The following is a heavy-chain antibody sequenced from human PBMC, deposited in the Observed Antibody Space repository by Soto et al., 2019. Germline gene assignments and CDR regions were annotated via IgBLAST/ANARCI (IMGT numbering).Heavy chain of an antibody. CDR1: GGSISSSNW. D-gene: IGHD2-15*01. CDR2: IYHSGST. Sequence: SETLSLTXAVSGGSISSSNWWSWVRQPPGKGLEWIGEIYHSGSTNYNPSLKSRVTISVDKSKNQFSLKLSSVTAADTAVYYCARALRYCRGGSCYFFPYYYYGMDVWGQGTTVTVSS. V-gene: IGHV4-4*02. CDR3: ARALRYCRGGSCYFFPYYYYGMDV. J-gene: IGHJ6*02.